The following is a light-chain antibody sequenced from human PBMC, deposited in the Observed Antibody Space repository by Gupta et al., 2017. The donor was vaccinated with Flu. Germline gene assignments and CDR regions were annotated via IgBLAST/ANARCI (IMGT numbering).Light chain of an antibody. CDR1: QCISNY. CDR2: AAS. J-gene: IGKJ3*01. Sequence: IQMTQSPSSLSASVGYRVTITCRPSQCISNYLSWQQQKPGKVPKLLIYAASTLKAGVPSRFSGSGSGTDFTLTISSLQHEDVATYYCQKYNSAPFTFGPGTKVDIK. CDR3: QKYNSAPFT. V-gene: IGKV1-27*01.